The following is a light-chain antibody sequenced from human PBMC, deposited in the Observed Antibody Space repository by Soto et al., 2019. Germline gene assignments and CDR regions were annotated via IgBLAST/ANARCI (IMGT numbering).Light chain of an antibody. J-gene: IGKJ5*01. CDR3: QQYNSYPIT. Sequence: DLQMTQSPSTLSASVGDRVTITCRASQSISSWLAWYQQKPGKAPKLLIYDASSLESGVPSRFSGRGSGTEFTLTISSLQPDDFATYYCQQYNSYPITFGQGTRLEIK. CDR1: QSISSW. CDR2: DAS. V-gene: IGKV1-5*01.